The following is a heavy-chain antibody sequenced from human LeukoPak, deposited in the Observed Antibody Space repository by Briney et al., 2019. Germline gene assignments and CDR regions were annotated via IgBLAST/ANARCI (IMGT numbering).Heavy chain of an antibody. D-gene: IGHD4-17*01. CDR3: ASADYGDYLSFDY. Sequence: GGSLRLSCAASGFTFSSYWMHWVRQAPGKGLVWVSRINSDGSSTSYADSVKGRFTISRDNAKNTLYLQMNSLRAEDTAVYYCASADYGDYLSFDYWGQGTLVTVSS. V-gene: IGHV3-74*01. J-gene: IGHJ4*02. CDR1: GFTFSSYW. CDR2: INSDGSST.